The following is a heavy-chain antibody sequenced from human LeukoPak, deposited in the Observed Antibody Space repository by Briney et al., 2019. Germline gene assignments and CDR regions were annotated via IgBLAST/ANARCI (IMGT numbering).Heavy chain of an antibody. Sequence: GESLKISCKGPGYSFTTYWIGWVRQMPGKGLGWMGIIYPGDSDTRYSPSFQGQVTISADKCISTAYLQWSSLKASDTAMYYCVMSAEDSSCWYFDYWGQGTLVTVSS. CDR1: GYSFTTYW. CDR3: VMSAEDSSCWYFDY. V-gene: IGHV5-51*01. J-gene: IGHJ4*02. D-gene: IGHD6-19*01. CDR2: IYPGDSDT.